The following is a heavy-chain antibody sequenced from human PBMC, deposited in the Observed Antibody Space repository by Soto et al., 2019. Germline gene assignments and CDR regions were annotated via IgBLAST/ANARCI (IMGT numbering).Heavy chain of an antibody. J-gene: IGHJ6*02. CDR3: AREGEMPYYYYGFDV. CDR2: ISGYNGHT. CDR1: GYTFTTYG. V-gene: IGHV1-18*01. Sequence: QVQLVQSGAEVRKPGASVKVSCKASGYTFTTYGIRWVRQAPGQGLEWMGWISGYNGHTKYAQKFQGRVTMTTDTSTSTVSMELRSLISDDTGVYYCAREGEMPYYYYGFDVWGQGTPVTVSS. D-gene: IGHD3-16*01.